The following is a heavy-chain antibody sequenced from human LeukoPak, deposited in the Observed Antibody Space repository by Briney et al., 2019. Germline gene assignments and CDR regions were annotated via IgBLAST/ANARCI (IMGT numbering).Heavy chain of an antibody. CDR3: ARVKYGDYEFDY. CDR1: GYTFTGYY. D-gene: IGHD4-17*01. CDR2: INPNSGGT. V-gene: IGHV1-2*06. J-gene: IGHJ4*02. Sequence: ASVKVSCKASGYTFTGYYMHWVRQAPGQGLEWMGRINPNSGGTNYAQKFQGRVTMTRDTSISTAYMELSRPRSDDTAVYYCARVKYGDYEFDYWGQGTLVTVSS.